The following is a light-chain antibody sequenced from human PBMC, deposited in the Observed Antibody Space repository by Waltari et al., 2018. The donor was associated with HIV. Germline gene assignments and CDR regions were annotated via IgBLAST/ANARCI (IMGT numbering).Light chain of an antibody. Sequence: QSVLTQPPSVSAAAGQTVTISCSGSSSNIGNHDVSWYQQLPGTAPKLLIYGNNKRPSGTPDRFSGSKSGTSATLGITGLQTGDEADYYCGTWDSSLSAVFGGGTKLTVL. J-gene: IGLJ3*02. CDR2: GNN. CDR3: GTWDSSLSAV. CDR1: SSNIGNHD. V-gene: IGLV1-51*01.